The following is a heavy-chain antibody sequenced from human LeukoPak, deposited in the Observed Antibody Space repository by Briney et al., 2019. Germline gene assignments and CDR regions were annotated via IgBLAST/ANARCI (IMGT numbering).Heavy chain of an antibody. CDR1: GFTVSSNY. D-gene: IGHD2-2*02. J-gene: IGHJ6*02. V-gene: IGHV3-66*02. CDR2: IYSGGYT. CDR3: AREQVVPAAVRGRYYYYGMDV. Sequence: PGGSLVLSCAASGFTVSSNYMSWVRQPPGKGLEWFSIIYSGGYTYNADSVKGRFTISRDNSKDTLYLQMSSLRVEDTAVYYCAREQVVPAAVRGRYYYYGMDVWGQGTRVTVSS.